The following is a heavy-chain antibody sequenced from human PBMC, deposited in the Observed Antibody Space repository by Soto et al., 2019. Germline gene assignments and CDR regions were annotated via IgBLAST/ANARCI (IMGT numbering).Heavy chain of an antibody. V-gene: IGHV4-39*02. D-gene: IGHD2-2*01. CDR1: GGSISDDTYY. Sequence: QLQLQESGPGLVKPSETLSLTCTVSGGSISDDTYYWGWIRQPPGKGLEWIGSIYYSGTSSYNPSLKIPVTMXXDXSXXHLSLRLSSVTAADTAVYYCARLHCDSPNCVPLDPWGQGTLVFVSS. CDR2: IYYSGTS. CDR3: ARLHCDSPNCVPLDP. J-gene: IGHJ5*02.